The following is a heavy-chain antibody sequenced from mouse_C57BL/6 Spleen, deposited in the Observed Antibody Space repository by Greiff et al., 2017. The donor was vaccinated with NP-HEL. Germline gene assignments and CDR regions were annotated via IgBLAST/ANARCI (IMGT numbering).Heavy chain of an antibody. CDR3: ARAGRYFDV. J-gene: IGHJ1*03. V-gene: IGHV5-16*01. CDR2: INYDGSST. CDR1: GFTCSDYY. D-gene: IGHD4-1*01. Sequence: EVMLVESEGGLVQPGSSMKLSCTASGFTCSDYYMAWVRQVPEKGLEWVANINYDGSSTYYLDSLKSRFIISRDNAKNILYLQMSSLKSEDTATYYCARAGRYFDVWGTGTTVTVSS.